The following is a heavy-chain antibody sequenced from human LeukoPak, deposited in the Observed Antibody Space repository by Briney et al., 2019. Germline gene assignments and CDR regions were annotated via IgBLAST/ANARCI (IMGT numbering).Heavy chain of an antibody. Sequence: SETLSLSSTVSGGSISSGGYYWSWIRQHPGKGLEWIGYIYYSGSTYYNPSLKSRVTISVDTSKNQFSLKLSSVTAADTAVYYCARDHNDILTGSTAFDIWGQGTMVTVSS. V-gene: IGHV4-31*03. J-gene: IGHJ3*02. CDR3: ARDHNDILTGSTAFDI. CDR2: IYYSGST. D-gene: IGHD3-9*01. CDR1: GGSISSGGYY.